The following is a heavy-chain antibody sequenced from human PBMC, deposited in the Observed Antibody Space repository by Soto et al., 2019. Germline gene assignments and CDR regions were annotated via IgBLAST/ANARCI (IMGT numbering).Heavy chain of an antibody. Sequence: GGSLRLSCAASGFTFSSYAMHWVRQAPGKGLEWVAVISYDGSNKYYADSVKGRFTISRDNSKNTLYLQMNSLRAEDTAVYYCARDPRTMIVAADPEGWYFQHWGQGTLVTVSS. D-gene: IGHD3-22*01. V-gene: IGHV3-30-3*01. CDR2: ISYDGSNK. CDR3: ARDPRTMIVAADPEGWYFQH. J-gene: IGHJ1*01. CDR1: GFTFSSYA.